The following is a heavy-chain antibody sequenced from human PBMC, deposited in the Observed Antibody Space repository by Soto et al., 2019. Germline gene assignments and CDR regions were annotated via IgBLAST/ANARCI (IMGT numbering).Heavy chain of an antibody. CDR3: ARDLYIVVVVAASYDAFDI. D-gene: IGHD2-15*01. J-gene: IGHJ3*02. CDR1: GYTFTSYG. CDR2: ISAYNGNT. V-gene: IGHV1-18*01. Sequence: QVQLVQSGAEVKKPGASVKVSCKASGYTFTSYGISGVRQAPGQGLEWMVWISAYNGNTNYAQKLQGRVTMTTDTSTSTAYMELRSLRSDDTAVYYCARDLYIVVVVAASYDAFDIWGQGTMVTVSS.